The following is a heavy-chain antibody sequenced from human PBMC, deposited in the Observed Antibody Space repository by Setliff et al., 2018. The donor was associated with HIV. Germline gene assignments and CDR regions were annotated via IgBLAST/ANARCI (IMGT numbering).Heavy chain of an antibody. D-gene: IGHD2-21*02. CDR2: IYHSGNT. Sequence: TLSLTCTVSGDSISSDFYWGWIRQPPGKGLEWIGSIYHSGNTYYMPSLRSRVTISVDMSKNQFSLNLNSVTAADTAVYYCARGQGCGGGCHYAFEMWGQGTMVTVS. CDR1: GDSISSDFY. CDR3: ARGQGCGGGCHYAFEM. J-gene: IGHJ3*02. V-gene: IGHV4-38-2*02.